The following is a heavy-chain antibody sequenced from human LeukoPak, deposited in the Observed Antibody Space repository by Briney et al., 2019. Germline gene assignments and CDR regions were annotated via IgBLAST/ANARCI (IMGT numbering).Heavy chain of an antibody. V-gene: IGHV4-38-2*02. D-gene: IGHD3-22*01. CDR2: IYYTGGT. J-gene: IGHJ4*02. Sequence: SETLSLTCSVSGYSISSGYYWGWIRQPPGRGLEWIGSIYYTGGTLYNPSLKSRVSMSVDTSTNQFSLKLTSVTAADTAVYYCARFLIVVAYFDYWGQGTLVTVSS. CDR1: GYSISSGYY. CDR3: ARFLIVVAYFDY.